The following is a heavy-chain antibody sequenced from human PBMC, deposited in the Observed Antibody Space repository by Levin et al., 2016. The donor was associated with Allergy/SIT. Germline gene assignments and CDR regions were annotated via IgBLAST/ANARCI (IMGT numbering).Heavy chain of an antibody. D-gene: IGHD3-22*01. Sequence: WVRQAPGQGLEWMGIINPSGGSTSYAQKFQGRVTMTRDTSTSTVYMELSSLRSEDTAVYYCARDRGGYDSSGYYNGAFPDDQINIDYWGQGTLVTVSS. V-gene: IGHV1-46*01. CDR2: INPSGGST. CDR3: ARDRGGYDSSGYYNGAFPDDQINIDY. J-gene: IGHJ4*02.